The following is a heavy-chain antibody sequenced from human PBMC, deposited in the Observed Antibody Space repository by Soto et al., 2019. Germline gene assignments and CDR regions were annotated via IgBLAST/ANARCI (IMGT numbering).Heavy chain of an antibody. CDR3: ASGGLTRFDY. Sequence: QVRLVESGGGVVQPGRSLRLSCAASGFTFSSYGMHWVRQAPGKGLEWVAVIWYDGSNKYYADSVKGRFTISRDNSKNTLYLQMHSLRAEDTAVYYCASGGLTRFDYWGQGTLVTVSS. J-gene: IGHJ4*02. CDR1: GFTFSSYG. D-gene: IGHD2-2*01. CDR2: IWYDGSNK. V-gene: IGHV3-33*01.